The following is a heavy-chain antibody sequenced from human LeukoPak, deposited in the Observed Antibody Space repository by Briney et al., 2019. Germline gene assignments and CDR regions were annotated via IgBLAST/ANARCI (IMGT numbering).Heavy chain of an antibody. D-gene: IGHD6-13*01. CDR3: ATDLLRSSWPGAFDY. CDR1: GYTLTELS. Sequence: ASVKVSCKVSGYTLTELSMHWVRQAPGKGLEWMGGFDPEDGETIYAQKFQGRVTMTEDTSTDTAYMELSSLRSEDTAVYYCATDLLRSSWPGAFDYWGQGTLVTVSS. CDR2: FDPEDGET. J-gene: IGHJ4*02. V-gene: IGHV1-24*01.